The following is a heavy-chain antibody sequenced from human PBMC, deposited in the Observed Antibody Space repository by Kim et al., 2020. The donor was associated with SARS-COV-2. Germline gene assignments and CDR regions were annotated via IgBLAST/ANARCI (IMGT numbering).Heavy chain of an antibody. J-gene: IGHJ4*02. CDR3: AREGPMTTLDY. Sequence: SETLSLTCTVSGGSVSSGSYYWSWIRQPPGKGLEWIGYIYYSGSTNYNPSLKSRVTISVDTSKNQFSLKLSSVTAADTAVYYCAREGPMTTLDYWGQGTLVTVSS. V-gene: IGHV4-61*01. CDR1: GGSVSSGSYY. D-gene: IGHD3-16*01. CDR2: IYYSGST.